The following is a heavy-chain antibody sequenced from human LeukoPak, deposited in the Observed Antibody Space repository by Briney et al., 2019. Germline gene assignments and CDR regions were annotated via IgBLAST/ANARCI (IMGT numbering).Heavy chain of an antibody. CDR3: ARGIRSFDY. Sequence: MPSETLSLTCTVSGGSISSGGYSWSWIRQHPGKGLEWIGYIYYSGSTYYNPSLKSRVTISVDTSKNQFSLKLSSVTAADTAVYYCARGIRSFDYWGQGTLVTVSS. CDR1: GGSISSGGYS. J-gene: IGHJ4*02. V-gene: IGHV4-31*03. D-gene: IGHD4-17*01. CDR2: IYYSGST.